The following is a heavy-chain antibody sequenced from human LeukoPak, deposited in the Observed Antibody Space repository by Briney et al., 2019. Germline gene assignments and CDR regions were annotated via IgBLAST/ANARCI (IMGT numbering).Heavy chain of an antibody. CDR3: ARGRYVTTRGGAAAGFLDY. Sequence: TSETLSLTCAVSGGSFSGHYWNWIRQPPGKGLGWIGEINHGGSTNYNPSLKSRVTISVDTSQKQFSLRLSSVTAADTAVYYCARGRYVTTRGGAAAGFLDYWGQGTLVTVST. CDR2: INHGGST. D-gene: IGHD6-13*01. CDR1: GGSFSGHY. V-gene: IGHV4-34*01. J-gene: IGHJ4*02.